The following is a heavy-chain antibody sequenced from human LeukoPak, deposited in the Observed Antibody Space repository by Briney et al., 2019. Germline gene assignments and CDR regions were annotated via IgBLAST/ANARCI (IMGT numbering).Heavy chain of an antibody. CDR3: ARVGGIVVLPAAIPRMGLFNV. D-gene: IGHD2-2*01. CDR1: GFTFTTYW. CDR2: ISSSSSFI. Sequence: GGSLRLSCAASGFTFTTYWMTWVRQAPGKGLEWVSSISSSSSFIYYADSVKGRLTISRDNPKNTLYLQMNSLRAEDTAVYYCARVGGIVVLPAAIPRMGLFNVWGKGTTVTISS. V-gene: IGHV3-21*04. J-gene: IGHJ6*04.